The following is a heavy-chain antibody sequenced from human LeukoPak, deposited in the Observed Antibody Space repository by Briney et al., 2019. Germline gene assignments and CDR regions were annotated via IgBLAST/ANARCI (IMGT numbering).Heavy chain of an antibody. V-gene: IGHV3-11*03. Sequence: GGSLRLSCAASGFTFSDYYMSWIRQAPGKGLEWVSYISGSSSYTNYADSVKGRFTISRDNAKKSRYLQMNSLRAEDTAVYYCARRYCNSTSCYCIDYWGQGTLVTVSS. J-gene: IGHJ4*02. CDR3: ARRYCNSTSCYCIDY. CDR2: ISGSSSYT. CDR1: GFTFSDYY. D-gene: IGHD2-2*01.